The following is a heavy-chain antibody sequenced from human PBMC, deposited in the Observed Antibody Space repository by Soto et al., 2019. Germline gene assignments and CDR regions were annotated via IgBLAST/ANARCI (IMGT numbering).Heavy chain of an antibody. V-gene: IGHV4-39*01. Sequence: SETLSLTCTVSGGSISGSSDYWGWIRQPTGKGLEWIGSIFYSGSTYYNPSLKSRVTLSVDKSKNKFSLKLTSVTAADTSVYYCATDSSYYYDSSAYYSNWFDPWGQGMLVTVSS. D-gene: IGHD3-22*01. J-gene: IGHJ5*02. CDR1: GGSISGSSDY. CDR2: IFYSGST. CDR3: ATDSSYYYDSSAYYSNWFDP.